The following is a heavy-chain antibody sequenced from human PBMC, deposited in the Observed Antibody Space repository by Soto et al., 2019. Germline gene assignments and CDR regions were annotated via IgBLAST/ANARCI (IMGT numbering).Heavy chain of an antibody. CDR3: ARDERRNRYGHYYYYYYGMDV. Sequence: PVGSLRLSCAASGFTFSSYGMHWVRQAPGKGLEWVAVIWYDGSNKYYADSVKGRFTISRDNSKNTLYLQMNSLRAEDTAVYYCARDERRNRYGHYYYYYYGMDVWGQGTTVTVSS. J-gene: IGHJ6*02. CDR1: GFTFSSYG. V-gene: IGHV3-33*01. D-gene: IGHD5-18*01. CDR2: IWYDGSNK.